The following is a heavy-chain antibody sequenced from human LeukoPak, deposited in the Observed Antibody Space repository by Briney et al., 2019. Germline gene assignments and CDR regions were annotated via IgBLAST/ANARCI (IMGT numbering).Heavy chain of an antibody. CDR2: ISYDGSNK. CDR3: ARDGAVVITSYYFDY. Sequence: GRSLRLSCAASGFTFSSYAMHWVRQAPGKGLEWVAVISYDGSNKYYADSVKGRFTISRDNSKNTLYLQVNSLRAEDTAVYYCARDGAVVITSYYFDYWGQGTLVTVSS. V-gene: IGHV3-30*01. CDR1: GFTFSSYA. D-gene: IGHD3-22*01. J-gene: IGHJ4*02.